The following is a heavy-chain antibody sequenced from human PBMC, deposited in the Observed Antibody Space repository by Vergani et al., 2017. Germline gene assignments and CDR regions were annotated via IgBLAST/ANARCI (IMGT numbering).Heavy chain of an antibody. CDR1: GFTFSSYG. D-gene: IGHD4-23*01. CDR2: IWYDGSNE. CDR3: AREATYGRNTFDI. Sequence: QVQLVESGGGVVQPGRSLRLSCAASGFTFSSYGMHWVRQAPGKGLEWVAVIWYDGSNEYYADSVKGRFTISRDNSKNTRYLQMNSLRSEDPAVYYSAREATYGRNTFDIWGQGTMVTVSS. V-gene: IGHV3-33*01. J-gene: IGHJ3*02.